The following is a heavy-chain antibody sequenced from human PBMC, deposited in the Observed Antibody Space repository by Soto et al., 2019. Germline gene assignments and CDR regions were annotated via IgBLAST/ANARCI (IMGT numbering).Heavy chain of an antibody. CDR1: GFTFESYA. V-gene: IGHV3-9*01. Sequence: EVQLVESGGGSVQPGRSLRLSCVASGFTFESYAMHWVRLVPGKGLEWVSGISWNSGSIGYEDSVKGRFTISRDNAQKSLYLEMNSLRVEGTAFYYCVKDIHEQWLVSHFEYWGQGALVTVSS. D-gene: IGHD6-19*01. CDR3: VKDIHEQWLVSHFEY. CDR2: ISWNSGSI. J-gene: IGHJ4*02.